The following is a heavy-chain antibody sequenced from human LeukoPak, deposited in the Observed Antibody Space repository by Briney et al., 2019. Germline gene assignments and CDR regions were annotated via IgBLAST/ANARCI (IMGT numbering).Heavy chain of an antibody. CDR3: ARDFI. V-gene: IGHV3-7*05. J-gene: IGHJ4*02. CDR2: IKQDGSEV. Sequence: GGSLRLSCVGSGFTFSSHWMSWVRQAPGKGLEWVPNIKQDGSEVDYVDSVKGRFTISRDNAKNSLFLQMNSLRAEDTAVYCCARDFIWGQGTLVTVSS. CDR1: GFTFSSHW. D-gene: IGHD3-10*01.